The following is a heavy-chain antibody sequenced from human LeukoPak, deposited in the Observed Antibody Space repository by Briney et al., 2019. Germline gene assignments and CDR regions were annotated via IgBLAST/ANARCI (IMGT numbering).Heavy chain of an antibody. CDR3: ARSLYSSGWSPFDY. CDR1: GYTFTNYA. D-gene: IGHD6-19*01. J-gene: IGHJ4*02. CDR2: INAGNGNT. V-gene: IGHV1-3*03. Sequence: ASVKVSCKASGYTFTNYAIHWVRQAPGQRLEWMGWINAGNGNTKYSQEFQGRVTISRDTSASTAYMELSSLRSEDMAVYYCARSLYSSGWSPFDYWGQGTLVTVSS.